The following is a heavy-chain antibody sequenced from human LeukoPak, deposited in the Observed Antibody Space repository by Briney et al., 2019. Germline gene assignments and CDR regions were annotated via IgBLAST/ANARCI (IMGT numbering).Heavy chain of an antibody. CDR2: IKQDGSEK. CDR1: GFIFSNHG. CDR3: ASPLATIFSDNAFDI. J-gene: IGHJ3*02. D-gene: IGHD5-24*01. V-gene: IGHV3-7*01. Sequence: GGSLRLSCAASGFIFSNHGMSWVRQAPGKGLEWVANIKQDGSEKYYVDSVKGRFTISRDNAKNSLYLQMNSLRAEDTAVYYCASPLATIFSDNAFDIWGQGTMVTVSS.